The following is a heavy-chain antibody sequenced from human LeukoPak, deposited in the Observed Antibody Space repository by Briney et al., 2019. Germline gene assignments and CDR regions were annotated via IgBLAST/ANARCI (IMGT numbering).Heavy chain of an antibody. Sequence: GGSLRLSCAASGFTFSSYGMHWVRQAPGKGLEWVALISFDGSNKYYADSVKGRFTISRDNSKNTLYLQMNSLRTEDTAVYYCASSTVIGSGGAFDIWGQGTMVTVSS. D-gene: IGHD6-19*01. CDR3: ASSTVIGSGGAFDI. J-gene: IGHJ3*02. V-gene: IGHV3-30*19. CDR1: GFTFSSYG. CDR2: ISFDGSNK.